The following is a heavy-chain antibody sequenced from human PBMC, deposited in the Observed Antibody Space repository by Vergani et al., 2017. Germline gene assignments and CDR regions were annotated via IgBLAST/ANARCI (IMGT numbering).Heavy chain of an antibody. D-gene: IGHD1-20*01. CDR2: INHSGST. V-gene: IGHV4-34*01. Sequence: QVQLQQWGAGLLKPSETLSLTCAVYGGSFSGYYWSWIRQPPGKGLEWTGEINHSGSTNYNPSLKSRVTISVDTSKNQFSLKLSSVPAADTAVYYCARDRRYNWNEGYFDLWGRGTRVTVSS. J-gene: IGHJ2*01. CDR3: ARDRRYNWNEGYFDL. CDR1: GGSFSGYY.